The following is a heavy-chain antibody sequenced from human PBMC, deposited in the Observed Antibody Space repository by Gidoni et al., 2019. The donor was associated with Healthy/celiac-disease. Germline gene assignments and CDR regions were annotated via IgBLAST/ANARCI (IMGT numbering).Heavy chain of an antibody. CDR1: GGTFSSYA. CDR3: ARDIAARYFDY. D-gene: IGHD6-6*01. Sequence: QVQLVQSGAEVKKPGSSLKVSCKASGGTFSSYAISWVRQAPGQGLEWMGRIIPILGIANYAQKFQGRVTITADKSTSTAYMELSSLRSEDTAVYYCARDIAARYFDYWGQGTLVTVSS. V-gene: IGHV1-69*04. CDR2: IIPILGIA. J-gene: IGHJ4*02.